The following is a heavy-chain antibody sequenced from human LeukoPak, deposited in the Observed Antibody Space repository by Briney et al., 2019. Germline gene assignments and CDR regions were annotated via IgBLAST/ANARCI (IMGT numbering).Heavy chain of an antibody. V-gene: IGHV3-7*01. J-gene: IGHJ4*02. Sequence: PGGSLRLSCAASGFTFSSYEMNWVRQAPGKGLEWVATIKYDGSEKYYLDSVKGRCSISRDNGKNSLYLQMNSLRAEDTAVYYCARYCTFRTCSGTKFDSWGQGTLVTVSS. CDR1: GFTFSSYE. D-gene: IGHD1-1*01. CDR3: ARYCTFRTCSGTKFDS. CDR2: IKYDGSEK.